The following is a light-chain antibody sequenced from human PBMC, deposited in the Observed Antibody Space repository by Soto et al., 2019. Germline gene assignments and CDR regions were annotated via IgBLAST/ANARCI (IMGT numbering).Light chain of an antibody. Sequence: QSALTQPASVSGSPGQSITISCTGTSSDVGGYNYVSWYQQYPVKAPKLMIYEVSHRPSGVSNRFSGSKSGNTASLTISGLQDEDEADYYCSSYTGSNTPLVFGGGTKLTVL. CDR3: SSYTGSNTPLV. CDR1: SSDVGGYNY. V-gene: IGLV2-14*01. CDR2: EVS. J-gene: IGLJ3*02.